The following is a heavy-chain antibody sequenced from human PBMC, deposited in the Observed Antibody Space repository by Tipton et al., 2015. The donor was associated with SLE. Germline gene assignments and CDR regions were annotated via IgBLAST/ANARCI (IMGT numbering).Heavy chain of an antibody. CDR1: GGSISSSSYY. Sequence: LRLSCTVSGGSISSSSYYWVWIRQPPGKGLEWIGEINHSGSTNYNPSLKSPVTISVDTSKNQFSLKLSSVTAADTAVYYCARDWGWAFDFWGQGTLVTVSS. V-gene: IGHV4-39*07. CDR3: ARDWGWAFDF. CDR2: INHSGST. D-gene: IGHD3-16*01. J-gene: IGHJ4*02.